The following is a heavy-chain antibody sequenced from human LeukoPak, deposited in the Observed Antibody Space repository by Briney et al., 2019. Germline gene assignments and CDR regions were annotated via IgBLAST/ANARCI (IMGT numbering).Heavy chain of an antibody. CDR1: GDSIRRSSYY. CDR2: KNQGGST. V-gene: IGHV4-39*02. CDR3: ARDLSALSGIPGTGIHY. Sequence: SETLSLTCTVSGDSIRRSSYYWGWIRQPPGKGLEWIGSKNQGGSTFYNPSLKSRVTISVDTSKNQFSLKLSSVTAADTAVYYCARDLSALSGIPGTGIHYWGLGTLVTVSS. J-gene: IGHJ4*02. D-gene: IGHD6-19*01.